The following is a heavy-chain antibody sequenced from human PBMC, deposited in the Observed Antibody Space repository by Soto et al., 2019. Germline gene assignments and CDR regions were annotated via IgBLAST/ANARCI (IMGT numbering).Heavy chain of an antibody. V-gene: IGHV3-30*04. J-gene: IGHJ3*02. CDR3: AKDRYYDSSSPDAFDI. Sequence: GGSLRLSCAASGFSFSHYAMHWVRQPPGKGLEWVALISYDGENQYFTDSVRGRFTISRDNSKTAVYLEMNSLRAEDTAVYYCAKDRYYDSSSPDAFDIWGQGTMVTVSS. CDR2: ISYDGENQ. CDR1: GFSFSHYA. D-gene: IGHD3-22*01.